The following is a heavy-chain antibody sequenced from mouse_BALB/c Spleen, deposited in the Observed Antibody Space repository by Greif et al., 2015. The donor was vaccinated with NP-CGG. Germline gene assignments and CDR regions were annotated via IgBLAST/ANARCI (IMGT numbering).Heavy chain of an antibody. CDR3: ARDSDYDY. Sequence: EVQVVESGGGLVQPGGSLRLSCATSGFTFTDYYMSWVRQPPGKALEWLGFIRNKANGYTTEYSASVKDRFTISRDNSQSILYLQMNTLRAEDSATYYCARDSDYDYWGQGTTLTVSS. J-gene: IGHJ2*01. D-gene: IGHD2-4*01. CDR2: IRNKANGYTT. CDR1: GFTFTDYY. V-gene: IGHV7-3*02.